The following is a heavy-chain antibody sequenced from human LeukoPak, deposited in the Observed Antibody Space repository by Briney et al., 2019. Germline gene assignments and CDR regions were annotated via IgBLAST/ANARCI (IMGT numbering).Heavy chain of an antibody. CDR1: GGSFSGYY. V-gene: IGHV4-34*01. D-gene: IGHD5-12*01. J-gene: IGHJ4*02. CDR3: ELYSGYDLDY. CDR2: INHSGST. Sequence: SXXLSLTCAVYGGSFSGYYWSWIRQPPGKGLEWIGEINHSGSTNYNPSLKRRVTISVETYKNQFSLKLSSVTAADTAVYYCELYSGYDLDYWGQGTLVTVSS.